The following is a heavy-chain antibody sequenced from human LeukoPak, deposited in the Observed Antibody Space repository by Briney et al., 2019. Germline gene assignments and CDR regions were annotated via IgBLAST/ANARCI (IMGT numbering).Heavy chain of an antibody. J-gene: IGHJ4*02. CDR1: GGTFSSYA. Sequence: GASVKVSCKASGGTFSSYAISWVRQAPGQGLEWMGRIIPILGIANYAQKFQGRVTITADKSTSTAYMELSSLRAEDTAVYYCAKGLSIAAPYYFDYWGQGTLVTVSS. D-gene: IGHD6-6*01. CDR2: IIPILGIA. V-gene: IGHV1-69*04. CDR3: AKGLSIAAPYYFDY.